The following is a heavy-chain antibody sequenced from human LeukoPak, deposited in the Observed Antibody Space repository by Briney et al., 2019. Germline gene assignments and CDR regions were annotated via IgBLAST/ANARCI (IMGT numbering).Heavy chain of an antibody. Sequence: GGSLRLSCAASGFTFSNAWMSWVRQAPGKGLEWVGRIRSKTDGGTTDYAAPVKGRFTISRDDSKNTLYLQMNSLKTEDTAVYYCTTGGVVPAAMPDSWVDYWGQGTLVTVSS. CDR1: GFTFSNAW. V-gene: IGHV3-15*01. D-gene: IGHD2-2*01. CDR2: IRSKTDGGTT. CDR3: TTGGVVPAAMPDSWVDY. J-gene: IGHJ4*02.